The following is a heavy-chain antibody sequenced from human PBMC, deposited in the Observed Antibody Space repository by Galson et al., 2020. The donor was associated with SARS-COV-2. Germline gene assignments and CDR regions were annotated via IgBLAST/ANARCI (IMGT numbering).Heavy chain of an antibody. V-gene: IGHV4-34*01. Sequence: SETLSLTCAVYGGSFRGYYCSWIRQPPANGPDSIGEINHSGSTNYNPSLKSRVTISVDTSKDQFSLKSSSVTAADTGVYDCARGPTVVVVAAFDYWGQGTLVTVSS. J-gene: IGHJ4*02. CDR3: ARGPTVVVVAAFDY. CDR1: GGSFRGYY. D-gene: IGHD2-15*01. CDR2: INHSGST.